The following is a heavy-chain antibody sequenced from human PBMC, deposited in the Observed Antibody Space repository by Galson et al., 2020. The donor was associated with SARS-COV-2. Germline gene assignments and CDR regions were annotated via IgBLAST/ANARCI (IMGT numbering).Heavy chain of an antibody. CDR1: GFTFSSYA. D-gene: IGHD3-22*01. V-gene: IGHV3-30*01. CDR3: ARGSGGYYSPFDY. Sequence: GESLKISCAASGFTFSSYAMHWVRQAPGKGLEWVAVISYDGSNKYYADSVKGRFTISRDNSKNTLYLQMNSLRAEDTAVYYCARGSGGYYSPFDYWGQGTLVTVSS. CDR2: ISYDGSNK. J-gene: IGHJ4*02.